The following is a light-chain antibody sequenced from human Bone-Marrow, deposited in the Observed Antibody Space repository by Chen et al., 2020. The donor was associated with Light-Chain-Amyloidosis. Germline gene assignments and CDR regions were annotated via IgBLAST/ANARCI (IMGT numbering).Light chain of an antibody. J-gene: IGLJ3*02. Sequence: SYVLTLPSSVSVAPGQTATLACGGNNIGSTSVPWYQQTPGQAPLLVVYDDSDRPSGIPERLSGSNSGNTATLTISRVEAGDEADYYCQVWDRSSDRPVFGGGTKLTVL. CDR3: QVWDRSSDRPV. CDR2: DDS. V-gene: IGLV3-21*02. CDR1: NIGSTS.